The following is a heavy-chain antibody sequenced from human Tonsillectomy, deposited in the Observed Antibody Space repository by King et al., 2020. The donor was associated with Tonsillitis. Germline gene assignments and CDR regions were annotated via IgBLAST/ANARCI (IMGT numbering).Heavy chain of an antibody. Sequence: VQLQQWGAGLLKPSETLSLTCAVYGGSFSGYYWSWIRQPPGKGLEWIGEINHSGSTIYNPSLKSRVNISVDTSKNQFSLKLSSVTAADTAVYSCARGQLFSTRWYFDLWGRGTLVPVS. CDR2: INHSGST. J-gene: IGHJ2*01. CDR1: GGSFSGYY. V-gene: IGHV4-34*01. CDR3: ARGQLFSTRWYFDL. D-gene: IGHD2/OR15-2a*01.